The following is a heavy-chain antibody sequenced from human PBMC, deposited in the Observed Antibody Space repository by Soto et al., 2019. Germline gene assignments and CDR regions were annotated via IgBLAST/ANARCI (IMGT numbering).Heavy chain of an antibody. V-gene: IGHV4-59*01. Sequence: SETLSLTCSVSCGSISGSYWSWIRQSPGKGLEWLGYVYYTGSTNYSPSLRSRVSISVDTSKNEFSLRLSSVTAADTAVYFCATSVAFPCAHIDYGGQRP. CDR3: ATSVAFPCAHIDY. D-gene: IGHD2-21*01. J-gene: IGHJ4*02. CDR1: CGSISGSY. CDR2: VYYTGST.